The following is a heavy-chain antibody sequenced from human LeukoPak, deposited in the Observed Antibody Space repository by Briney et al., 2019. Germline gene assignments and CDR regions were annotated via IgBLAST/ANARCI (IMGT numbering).Heavy chain of an antibody. V-gene: IGHV3-11*01. Sequence: GGSLRLSCAASGFTFSDYYMSWIRQAPGKGLEWVSYISSSGSTIYYADSVKGRFTTSRDNAKNSLYLQMNSLRAEDTAVYYCARDNARGYYYDSSGYPLYYGMDVWGQGTTVTVSS. CDR3: ARDNARGYYYDSSGYPLYYGMDV. CDR2: ISSSGSTI. D-gene: IGHD3-22*01. CDR1: GFTFSDYY. J-gene: IGHJ6*02.